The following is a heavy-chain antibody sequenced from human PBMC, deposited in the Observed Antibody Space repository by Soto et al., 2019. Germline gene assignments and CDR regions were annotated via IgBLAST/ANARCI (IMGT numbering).Heavy chain of an antibody. Sequence: VQLVQSGAEVKKPGASVKVSCKASGYTFTSSGISWVRQAPGQGLERMGWISAYNGNTNYAQKLQGRVTMTTDTPTSKDYMELRVLGSEDTAVYSCTRQLYDFWSGYYSVNIPFDYWGQRTQVTVSS. CDR1: GYTFTSSG. D-gene: IGHD3-3*01. CDR2: ISAYNGNT. CDR3: TRQLYDFWSGYYSVNIPFDY. V-gene: IGHV1-18*01. J-gene: IGHJ4*02.